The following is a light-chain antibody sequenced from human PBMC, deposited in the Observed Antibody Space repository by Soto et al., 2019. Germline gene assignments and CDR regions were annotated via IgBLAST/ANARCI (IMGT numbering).Light chain of an antibody. CDR2: AAS. V-gene: IGKV1-8*01. J-gene: IGKJ5*01. CDR3: QQYYSYPIT. Sequence: AIRMTQSPSSLSASTGDRVTITCRASQGISSYLAWYQQKPGKAPKLLIYAASTLQSGVPSRFSGNGSGTDFNLTISCLQSEDFATYYCQQYYSYPITFGQGTRLEIK. CDR1: QGISSY.